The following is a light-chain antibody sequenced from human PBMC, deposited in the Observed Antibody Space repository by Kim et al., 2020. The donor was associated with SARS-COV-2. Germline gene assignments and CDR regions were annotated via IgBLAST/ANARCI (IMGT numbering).Light chain of an antibody. J-gene: IGLJ3*02. Sequence: APGKTASSTGAGDNIGAKSVHGYQQKPGQAPVVVIYYDSGRPSGIPERFSGSNSGNTATLTISRVEAGDEADYYCQVWDRTSDRVFGGGTKLTVL. CDR2: YDS. CDR3: QVWDRTSDRV. V-gene: IGLV3-21*04. CDR1: NIGAKS.